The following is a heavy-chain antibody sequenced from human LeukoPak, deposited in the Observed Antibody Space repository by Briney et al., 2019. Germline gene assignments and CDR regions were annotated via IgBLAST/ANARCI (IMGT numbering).Heavy chain of an antibody. J-gene: IGHJ4*02. Sequence: ASVRVSCKASGYTFTGYYMHWVRQAPGQGLEWMGRINPNSGGTNYAQKFQGRVTMTRDTSISTAYMELSRLRSDDTAVYYCARVSGSGGAFDYWGQGTLVTVSS. CDR3: ARVSGSGGAFDY. CDR1: GYTFTGYY. CDR2: INPNSGGT. V-gene: IGHV1-2*06. D-gene: IGHD6-19*01.